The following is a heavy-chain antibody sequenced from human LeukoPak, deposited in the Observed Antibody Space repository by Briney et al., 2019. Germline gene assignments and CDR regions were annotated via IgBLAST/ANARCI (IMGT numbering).Heavy chain of an antibody. D-gene: IGHD3-16*01. J-gene: IGHJ6*03. Sequence: GGSLRLSCAASGFTFSSYWMSWVRQAPGKGLEWVSSISSSSSYIYYADSVKGRFTISRGNAKNSLYLQMNSLRAEDTAVYYCARNKEDRVFWGYYYMDVWGKGTTVTISS. V-gene: IGHV3-21*01. CDR3: ARNKEDRVFWGYYYMDV. CDR2: ISSSSSYI. CDR1: GFTFSSYW.